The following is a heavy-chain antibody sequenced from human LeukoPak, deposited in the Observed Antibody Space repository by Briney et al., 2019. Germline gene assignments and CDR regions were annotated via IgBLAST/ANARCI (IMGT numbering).Heavy chain of an antibody. CDR2: IYPGDSDT. Sequence: SGESLKISCKGSGYSFTRYWIGWVRQMPGKGLEWMGIIYPGDSDTRYSPSFQGQVTISADKSISTAYLQWSSLKASDTAIYYCARPPIPYKGGPQWYFDLWGRGTLVTVSS. J-gene: IGHJ2*01. CDR3: ARPPIPYKGGPQWYFDL. D-gene: IGHD5-24*01. CDR1: GYSFTRYW. V-gene: IGHV5-51*01.